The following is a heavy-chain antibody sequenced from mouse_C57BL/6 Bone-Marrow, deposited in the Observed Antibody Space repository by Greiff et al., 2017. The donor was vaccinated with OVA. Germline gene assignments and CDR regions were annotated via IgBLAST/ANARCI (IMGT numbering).Heavy chain of an antibody. Sequence: VQLQQPGAELVKPGASVKLSCKASGYTFTSYWMHWVKQRPGQGLEWIGMIHPNSGSTNYNEKFKSKATLTVDKSSSTAYMQLSSLTSEDSAVYYCARSSTTVGRYFDVWGTGTTVTVSA. CDR1: GYTFTSYW. D-gene: IGHD2-13*01. J-gene: IGHJ1*03. CDR3: ARSSTTVGRYFDV. V-gene: IGHV1-64*01. CDR2: IHPNSGST.